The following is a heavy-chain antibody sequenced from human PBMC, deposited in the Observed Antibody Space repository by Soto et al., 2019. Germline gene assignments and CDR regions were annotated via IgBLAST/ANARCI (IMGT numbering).Heavy chain of an antibody. J-gene: IGHJ6*03. D-gene: IGHD3-16*01. V-gene: IGHV1-18*01. CDR2: ISAYNGNT. CDR1: GYTFTSYG. Sequence: GASVKVSCKASGYTFTSYGISWVRQAPGQGLEWMGWISAYNGNTNYAQKLQGRVTMTTDTSTSTAYMELRSLRSDDTAVYYCARAPNYYDYIWGSTTYYYYYYMDVWGKGTTVTVSS. CDR3: ARAPNYYDYIWGSTTYYYYYYMDV.